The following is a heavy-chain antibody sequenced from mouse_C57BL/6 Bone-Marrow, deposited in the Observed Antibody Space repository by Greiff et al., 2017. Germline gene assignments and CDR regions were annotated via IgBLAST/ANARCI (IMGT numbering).Heavy chain of an antibody. Sequence: VQLQQPGAELVKPGASVKLSCKASGYTFTSYWMHWVKQRPGQGLEWIGMIHPNSGSTNYNEKFKSKATLTVDKSSSTAYMQLSSLTAEDSAVYCGAREAYYRGYFDVWGTGTTVTVSS. CDR3: AREAYYRGYFDV. CDR1: GYTFTSYW. D-gene: IGHD2-12*01. J-gene: IGHJ1*03. V-gene: IGHV1-64*01. CDR2: IHPNSGST.